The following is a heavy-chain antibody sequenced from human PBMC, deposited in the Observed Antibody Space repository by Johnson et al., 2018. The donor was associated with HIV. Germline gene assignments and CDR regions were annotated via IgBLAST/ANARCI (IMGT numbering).Heavy chain of an antibody. J-gene: IGHJ3*02. CDR3: ARSRGKQLADAFDI. CDR2: ISYDGSNK. CDR1: GFTFSSYA. D-gene: IGHD6-6*01. V-gene: IGHV3-30*14. Sequence: QVQLVESGGGLVQPGGSLRLSCAASGFTFSSYAMHWVRQAPGKGLEWVAVISYDGSNKYYADSVKGRFTISRDNSKNTLYLQMGSMRAEDMAVYYCARSRGKQLADAFDIWGQGTMVTVSS.